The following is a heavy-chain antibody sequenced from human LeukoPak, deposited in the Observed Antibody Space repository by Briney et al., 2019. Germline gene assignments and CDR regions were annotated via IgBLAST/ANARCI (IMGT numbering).Heavy chain of an antibody. D-gene: IGHD6-19*01. J-gene: IGHJ6*02. Sequence: GGSRRLSGAASGFTFSSYATSWVRQAPGKGLEWVSHISYSGGSTYYADSVKGRFTISRHNSKNTLYLQMNSLRAEDTAVYYCARGGGAVAGIPYYYYGMDVWGQGTTVAVSS. CDR3: ARGGGAVAGIPYYYYGMDV. CDR2: ISYSGGST. CDR1: GFTFSSYA. V-gene: IGHV3-23*01.